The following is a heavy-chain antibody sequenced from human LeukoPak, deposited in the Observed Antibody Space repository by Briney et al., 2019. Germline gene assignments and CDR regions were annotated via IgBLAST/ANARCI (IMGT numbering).Heavy chain of an antibody. CDR3: AKECDYSPGHKFDL. J-gene: IGHJ4*02. CDR2: LFTGGGRT. Sequence: HPGGSLRLSCAASGFTFSNYLMSWVRQAPGKGLEWVSVLFTGGGRTLYADSVKGGYTLSGDTSRTTLYLQMNGLRAEDTAVYYCAKECDYSPGHKFDLWGQGTLVTVSS. V-gene: IGHV3-23*01. CDR1: GFTFSNYL. D-gene: IGHD3-10*01.